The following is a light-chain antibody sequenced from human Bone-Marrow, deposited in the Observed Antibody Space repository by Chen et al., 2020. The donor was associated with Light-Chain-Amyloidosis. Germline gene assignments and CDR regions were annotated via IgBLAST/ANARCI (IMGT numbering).Light chain of an antibody. V-gene: IGKV3-11*01. J-gene: IGKJ4*01. Sequence: ELVLTQSPATVSLSPGDKATLSCRASQSITSYLAWYQQRPGQAPRLLIYDASKRANGIPARFSGSGFGTDFTLTISSLEPEDFAVYYCQQRYNWPPVTFGGGTKVEIK. CDR2: DAS. CDR1: QSITSY. CDR3: QQRYNWPPVT.